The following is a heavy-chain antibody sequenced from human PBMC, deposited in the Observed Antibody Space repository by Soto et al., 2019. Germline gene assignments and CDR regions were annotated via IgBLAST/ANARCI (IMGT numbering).Heavy chain of an antibody. Sequence: EVQLVEAGGGLVQPGGSLRLSCAPSGFTFSSYWISWVRQAPGKGLEWVANIKQDGSEKYYVDSVKGRFTISRDNAKNSLYLQMNSLRAEDTAVYYCARGGIAVADTPEYFQHWGQGTLVTVSS. CDR2: IKQDGSEK. CDR3: ARGGIAVADTPEYFQH. J-gene: IGHJ1*01. CDR1: GFTFSSYW. D-gene: IGHD6-19*01. V-gene: IGHV3-7*01.